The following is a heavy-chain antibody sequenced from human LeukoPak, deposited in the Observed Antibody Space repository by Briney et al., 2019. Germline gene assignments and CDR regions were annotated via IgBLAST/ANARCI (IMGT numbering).Heavy chain of an antibody. Sequence: PSETLSLTCTVSGGSISSYYWSWIRQPPGKGLEWIGYIYYSGSTNYNPSLKSRVTISVDTSKNQFSLKLSSVTAADTAVYYCARHKRWLQFDRIFDYWGQGTLVTVSS. CDR1: GGSISSYY. CDR2: IYYSGST. D-gene: IGHD5-24*01. J-gene: IGHJ4*02. CDR3: ARHKRWLQFDRIFDY. V-gene: IGHV4-59*08.